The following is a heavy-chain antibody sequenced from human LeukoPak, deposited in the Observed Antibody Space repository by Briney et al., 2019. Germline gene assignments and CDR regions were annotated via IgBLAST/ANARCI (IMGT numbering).Heavy chain of an antibody. CDR3: ARAVEDDSSGWADAFDI. CDR2: INWNGGST. D-gene: IGHD6-19*01. CDR1: GFTFDDYG. Sequence: PGGSLRLSCAASGFTFDDYGMSWVRQAPGKGLEWVSGINWNGGSTGYADSVKGRFTISRDNAKNSLYLQMNSLRAEDTALYYCARAVEDDSSGWADAFDIWGQGTVVTVSS. V-gene: IGHV3-20*04. J-gene: IGHJ3*02.